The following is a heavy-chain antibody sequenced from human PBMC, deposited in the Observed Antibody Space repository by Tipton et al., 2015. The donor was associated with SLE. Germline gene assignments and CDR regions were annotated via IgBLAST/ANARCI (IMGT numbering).Heavy chain of an antibody. J-gene: IGHJ6*02. Sequence: RSLRLSCAASGFIFSSYAMHWVRQSPGKGLEWVAIISYDGSDTYYADSVKGRFTISRHNSNNTLYLQMNSLRPEDTAVYYCAKSQADTVARTKYYAMDVWGQGTTVTVSS. CDR1: GFIFSSYA. D-gene: IGHD6-19*01. CDR3: AKSQADTVARTKYYAMDV. V-gene: IGHV3-30*04. CDR2: ISYDGSDT.